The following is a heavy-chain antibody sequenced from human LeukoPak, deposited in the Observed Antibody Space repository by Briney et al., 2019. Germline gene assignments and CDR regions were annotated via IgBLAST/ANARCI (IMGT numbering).Heavy chain of an antibody. J-gene: IGHJ4*02. CDR1: GLNFSSYT. CDR2: ISSSSKYI. D-gene: IGHD2-8*01. V-gene: IGHV3-21*01. CDR3: VSLMAVDYYFDY. Sequence: GGSLRLSRAASGLNFSSYTMNWVRQAPGKGLEWVSFISSSSKYIYYAESVKGRFSVSRDNAKNSLYLQMNSLRGEDTALYYCVSLMAVDYYFDYWGQGALVTVSS.